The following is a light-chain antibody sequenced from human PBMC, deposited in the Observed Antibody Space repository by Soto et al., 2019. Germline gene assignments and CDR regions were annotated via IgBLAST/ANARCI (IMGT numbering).Light chain of an antibody. CDR2: GAS. V-gene: IGKV3-20*01. Sequence: DIVMTQSPDSLAVSLGERATINCKSSQSVLDTSNNKNYLVWYQQKPGQAPRLLIYGASGRATGIPDRFSGSGSGTDFTLTISRLEPEDFAVYYCQQYGSSPTTFGHGTKVDIK. CDR3: QQYGSSPTT. CDR1: QSVLDTSNNKNY. J-gene: IGKJ1*01.